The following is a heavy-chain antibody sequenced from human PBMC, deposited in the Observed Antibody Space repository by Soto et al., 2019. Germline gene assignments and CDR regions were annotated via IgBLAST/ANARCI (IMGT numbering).Heavy chain of an antibody. J-gene: IGHJ4*02. V-gene: IGHV4-59*01. D-gene: IGHD2-15*01. Sequence: SETLSLTCTVSGGSISSYYWSWIRQPPGKGLEWIGYIYYSGSTNYNPSLKSRVTISVDTSKNQFSLKLSSVTAADTAVYYCARYAVAAAYYFDYWGQGTLVTVSS. CDR3: ARYAVAAAYYFDY. CDR2: IYYSGST. CDR1: GGSISSYY.